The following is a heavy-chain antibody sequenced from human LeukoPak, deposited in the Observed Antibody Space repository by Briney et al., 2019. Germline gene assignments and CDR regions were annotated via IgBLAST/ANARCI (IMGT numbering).Heavy chain of an antibody. V-gene: IGHV4-59*11. D-gene: IGHD5-24*01. Sequence: SETLSLICSVSGDSISMHYWSWIRQPPGKGLEWIGYIDHTGSTNYNPSLNSRVTISRDTSKNQFSLKLSSVTAADTAVYYCARWLQSPSLYFDSWGQGTLVTVSS. CDR1: GDSISMHY. CDR3: ARWLQSPSLYFDS. J-gene: IGHJ4*02. CDR2: IDHTGST.